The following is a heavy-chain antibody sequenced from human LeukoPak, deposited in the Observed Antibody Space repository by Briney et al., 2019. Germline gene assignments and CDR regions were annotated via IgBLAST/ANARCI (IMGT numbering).Heavy chain of an antibody. CDR2: SYFTGNP. CDR1: GSISSYY. J-gene: IGHJ4*02. V-gene: IGHV4-59*08. D-gene: IGHD4-23*01. Sequence: PSETLSLTRIVSGSISSYYWTWIRQPPGKGLEWIGHSYFTGNPNYNPSLKSRVTISVDPPKNQFSLKLTSVTAADTAVYYCAGLRSTVAWASFDYWGQGILVTVSS. CDR3: AGLRSTVAWASFDY.